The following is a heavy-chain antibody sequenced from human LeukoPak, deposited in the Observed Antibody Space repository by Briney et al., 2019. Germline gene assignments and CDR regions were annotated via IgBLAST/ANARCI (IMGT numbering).Heavy chain of an antibody. CDR3: ARDGWGVDY. V-gene: IGHV3-21*01. J-gene: IGHJ4*02. D-gene: IGHD3-10*01. Sequence: GGSLTLPCAASGFTFSSYSMNWLRQAPGKGLEWVSSISSSSSYIYYADSVKGRFTISRDNAKNSLYLQMNSLRAEDTSVYYCARDGWGVDYWGQGTLVTVSS. CDR1: GFTFSSYS. CDR2: ISSSSSYI.